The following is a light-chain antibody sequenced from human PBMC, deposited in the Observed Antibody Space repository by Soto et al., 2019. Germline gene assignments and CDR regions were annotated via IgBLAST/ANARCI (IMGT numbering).Light chain of an antibody. J-gene: IGKJ1*01. Sequence: EIVLTQSPATLSLSPGERATLSCRASQSVTNSLAWYQQQPGQATRLLIYHAANRATGVPARFSGSGSGTDFTLTISSLEPADFAVYYCQQRRTFGQGTKVEIK. CDR3: QQRRT. CDR1: QSVTNS. V-gene: IGKV3-11*01. CDR2: HAA.